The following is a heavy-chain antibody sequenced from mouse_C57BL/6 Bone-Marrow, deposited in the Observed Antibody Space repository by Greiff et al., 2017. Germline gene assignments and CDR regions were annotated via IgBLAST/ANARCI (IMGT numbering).Heavy chain of an antibody. D-gene: IGHD2-2*01. CDR2: INPNNGGT. V-gene: IGHV1-26*01. J-gene: IGHJ2*01. CDR1: GYTFTAYY. CDR3: AISGSMVPYYLDY. Sequence: EVQLQQPGPELVKPGASVKISCKASGYTFTAYYMNWVKQSLGQSLEWIGDINPNNGGTSSNQKFKGKATLTVDKSSSTAYRELRSLTSEDSAVYYCAISGSMVPYYLDYWGQGTTLTVSS.